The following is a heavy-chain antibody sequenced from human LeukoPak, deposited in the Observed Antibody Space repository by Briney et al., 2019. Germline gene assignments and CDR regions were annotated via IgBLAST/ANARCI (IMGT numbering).Heavy chain of an antibody. V-gene: IGHV4-38-2*02. J-gene: IGHJ4*02. CDR1: GYSISSGYY. CDR3: ARASYYYDSSGSYYFDY. Sequence: ASETLSLTCTVSGYSISSGYYWGWIRQPPGKGLEWIGSIYHSGSTYYNPSLKSRVTISADTSKNQFSLKLSSVTAADTAVYYCARASYYYDSSGSYYFDYWGQGTLVTVSS. D-gene: IGHD3-22*01. CDR2: IYHSGST.